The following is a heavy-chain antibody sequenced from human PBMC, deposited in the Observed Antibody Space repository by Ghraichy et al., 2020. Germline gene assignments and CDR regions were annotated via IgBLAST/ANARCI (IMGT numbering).Heavy chain of an antibody. J-gene: IGHJ5*02. Sequence: SETLSLTCTVSGGSISSYYWSWIRQPPGKGLEWIGYIYYSGSTNYNPSLKSRVTISVDTSKNQFSLKLSSVTAADTAVYYCARSAPVDTAMVTQFYWFDPWGQGTLVTVSS. D-gene: IGHD5-18*01. CDR3: ARSAPVDTAMVTQFYWFDP. CDR1: GGSISSYY. CDR2: IYYSGST. V-gene: IGHV4-59*01.